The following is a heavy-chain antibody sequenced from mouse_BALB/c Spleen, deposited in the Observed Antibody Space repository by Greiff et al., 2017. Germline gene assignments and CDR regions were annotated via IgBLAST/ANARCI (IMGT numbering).Heavy chain of an antibody. Sequence: VQLKESGAELVRSGASVKLSCTASGFNIKDYYMHWVKQRPEQGLEWIGWIDPENGDTEYAPKFQGKATMTADTSSNTAYLQRSSLTSEDTAVYYCNAGFITTAHFAYWGQGTLVTVSA. CDR2: IDPENGDT. CDR3: NAGFITTAHFAY. CDR1: GFNIKDYY. V-gene: IGHV14-4*02. D-gene: IGHD1-2*01. J-gene: IGHJ3*01.